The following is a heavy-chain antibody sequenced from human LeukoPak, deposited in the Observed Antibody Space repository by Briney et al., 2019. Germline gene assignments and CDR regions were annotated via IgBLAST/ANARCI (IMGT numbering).Heavy chain of an antibody. V-gene: IGHV3-48*03. CDR1: GFTFSSYE. D-gene: IGHD2-15*01. CDR3: ARPELPGWSVLFDF. J-gene: IGHJ4*02. CDR2: ISSSGSTI. Sequence: GGSLRLSCAASGFTFSSYEMNWVRQAPGKGLEWVSYISSSGSTIYYADSVKGRFTMSRDNAKNSLDLQMKSLRAEDTAVYYCARPELPGWSVLFDFWGQGTLVTVSS.